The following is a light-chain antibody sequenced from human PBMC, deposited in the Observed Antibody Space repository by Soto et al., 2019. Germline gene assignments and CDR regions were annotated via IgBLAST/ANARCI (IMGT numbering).Light chain of an antibody. J-gene: IGKJ1*01. CDR2: GAS. CDR1: QSVGGN. Sequence: EIVMTQSPVTLSISTGERATLSCRASQSVGGNLAWLQQKPGQAHRLLNYGASTRATGIPARFGGSGSGTDFTLTISSLQSEYFAFYYCQQYTEWPQWTVGQGTKVDSK. CDR3: QQYTEWPQWT. V-gene: IGKV3-15*01.